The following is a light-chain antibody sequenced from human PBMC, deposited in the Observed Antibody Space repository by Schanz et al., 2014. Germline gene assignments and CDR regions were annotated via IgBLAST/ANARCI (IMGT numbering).Light chain of an antibody. CDR2: RNN. J-gene: IGLJ2*01. CDR3: AVVESFLLPLVV. V-gene: IGLV1-47*01. CDR1: SSNIGSNN. Sequence: QSVLTQPPSASGPPGQRVTISCSGSSSNIGSNNVYWYQQLPGTAPKLLIYRNNQRPSGVPDGFSGSRSGTSASLAISGLRSEDEADYYCAVVESFLLPLVVFGGGTKLTVL.